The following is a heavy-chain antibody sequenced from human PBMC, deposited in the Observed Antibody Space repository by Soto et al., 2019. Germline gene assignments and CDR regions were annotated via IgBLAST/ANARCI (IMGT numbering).Heavy chain of an antibody. CDR1: GYSFTSYW. J-gene: IGHJ3*02. D-gene: IGHD3-10*01. CDR3: ATAPSGSYYMGHDAFDI. Sequence: GESLKISCKGSGYSFTSYWIGWGRQMPGKGLEWMGIIYPGDSDTRYSPSSQGQVTISADKSISTAYLQWSSLKASDTAMYYCATAPSGSYYMGHDAFDIWGQGTMVTVSS. CDR2: IYPGDSDT. V-gene: IGHV5-51*01.